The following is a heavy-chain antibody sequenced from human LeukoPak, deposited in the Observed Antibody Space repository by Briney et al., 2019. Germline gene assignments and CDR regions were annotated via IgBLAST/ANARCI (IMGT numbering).Heavy chain of an antibody. J-gene: IGHJ4*02. D-gene: IGHD1-7*01. V-gene: IGHV4-4*02. CDR3: ARTNPWELKYYFDY. CDR2: IYHDGTT. CDR1: GYSISSNHW. Sequence: SETLSLTCGVSGYSISSNHWWEWVRQPPGKGLEWIGEIYHDGTTKYSASLKSRATISLDKFKNQFSLNVISVTAADTAVYYCARTNPWELKYYFDYWGQGTLVTVSS.